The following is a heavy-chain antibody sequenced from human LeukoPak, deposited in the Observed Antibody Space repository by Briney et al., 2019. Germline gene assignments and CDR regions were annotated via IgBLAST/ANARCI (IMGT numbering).Heavy chain of an antibody. CDR2: INHSGST. CDR1: GGSFSDYY. D-gene: IGHD6-6*01. V-gene: IGHV4-34*01. Sequence: SETLSLTCAVYGGSFSDYYWCWIRQPPGKGLELMGEINHSGSTNYNPSLKSRVTISVDTSKNQFSLKLSSVTAADTGVYYCAGSIAARLDYWGQGTMVTVSS. CDR3: AGSIAARLDY. J-gene: IGHJ4*02.